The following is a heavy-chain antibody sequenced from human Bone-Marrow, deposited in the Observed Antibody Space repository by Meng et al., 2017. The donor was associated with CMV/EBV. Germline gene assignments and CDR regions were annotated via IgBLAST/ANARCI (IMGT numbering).Heavy chain of an antibody. CDR1: GGSISSGDYY. V-gene: IGHV4-30-4*08. Sequence: QVQLQESGPGLVKPSXXLYLTCTVSGGSISSGDYYWSWIRQPPGKGLEWIGYIYYSGSTYYNPSLKSRVTISVDTSKNQFSLKLSSVTAADTAVYYCARFCSGGSCHIFDYWGPGTLVTVSS. J-gene: IGHJ4*02. CDR3: ARFCSGGSCHIFDY. D-gene: IGHD2-15*01. CDR2: IYYSGST.